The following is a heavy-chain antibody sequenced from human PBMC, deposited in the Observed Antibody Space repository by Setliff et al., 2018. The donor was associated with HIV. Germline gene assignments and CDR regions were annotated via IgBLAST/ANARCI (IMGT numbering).Heavy chain of an antibody. D-gene: IGHD1-1*01. J-gene: IGHJ3*02. CDR2: ISGSGANT. CDR1: GLPFSNFA. CDR3: AKDYGDGHNWGAFDI. V-gene: IGHV3-23*01. Sequence: GGSLRLSCAASGLPFSNFAMSWVRQAPGKGLEWVSAISGSGANTYYADSVKGRFTISRDNSKNFVFLEMTNLRPEDTALYFCAKDYGDGHNWGAFDISGLGTRVTVSS.